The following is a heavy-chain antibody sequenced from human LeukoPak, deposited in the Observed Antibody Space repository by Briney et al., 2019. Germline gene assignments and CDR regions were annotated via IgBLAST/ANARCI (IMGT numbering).Heavy chain of an antibody. V-gene: IGHV4-59*01. D-gene: IGHD6-6*01. CDR1: GGSISSYY. CDR3: ARVDPDSSSTLEVFDY. CDR2: IYYSGST. Sequence: SETLSLTCTVSGGSISSYYWSWVRQPPGKGLEWIGYIYYSGSTNYNPSLKSRVTISVDTSKNQLSLKLSSVTAADTAVYYCARVDPDSSSTLEVFDYWGQGTLVTVSS. J-gene: IGHJ4*02.